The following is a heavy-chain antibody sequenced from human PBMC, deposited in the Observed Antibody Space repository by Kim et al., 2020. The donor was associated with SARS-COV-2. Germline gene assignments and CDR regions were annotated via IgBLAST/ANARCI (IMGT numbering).Heavy chain of an antibody. CDR2: IKQDGSEK. V-gene: IGHV3-7*03. J-gene: IGHJ5*02. CDR1: GFTFSSYW. D-gene: IGHD4-4*01. CDR3: ARARGTTATTNCFDP. Sequence: GGSLRLSCAASGFTFSSYWMSWVRQAPGKGLEWVANIKQDGSEKYYVDSVKGRFTISRDNAKNSLYLQMNSLRAEDTAVYYCARARGTTATTNCFDPWGQGTLVTVSS.